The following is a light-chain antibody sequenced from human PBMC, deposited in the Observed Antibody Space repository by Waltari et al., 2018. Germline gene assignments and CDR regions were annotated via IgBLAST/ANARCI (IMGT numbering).Light chain of an antibody. CDR1: SNNVGNEG. V-gene: IGLV10-54*04. CDR3: SAWDSSLSAWV. CDR2: RNN. Sequence: AGLTQPPSVSKGLRQTATLTCTGNSNNVGNEGAAWLLQHQGQPPKLLSYRNNNRPSGISERFSASRSGNTASLTITGLQPEDEADYYCSAWDSSLSAWVFGGGTKLTVL. J-gene: IGLJ3*02.